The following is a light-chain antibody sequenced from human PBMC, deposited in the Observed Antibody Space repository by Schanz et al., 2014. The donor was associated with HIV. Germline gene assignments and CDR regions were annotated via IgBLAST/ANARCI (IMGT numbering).Light chain of an antibody. CDR3: QQSYSTPQLT. V-gene: IGKV1-39*01. CDR2: AAS. Sequence: DIQMTQSPSSLSASVGDRITITCRASQRISTYLNWYQQHPGKAPKLLIYAASYLQSGVPSRFSGSGSGTDFTLTINGLQPADFATYYCQQSYSTPQLTFGGGTKVEIK. J-gene: IGKJ4*01. CDR1: QRISTY.